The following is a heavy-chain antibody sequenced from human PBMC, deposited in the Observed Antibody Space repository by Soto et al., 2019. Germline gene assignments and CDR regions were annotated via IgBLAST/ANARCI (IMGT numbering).Heavy chain of an antibody. D-gene: IGHD3-22*01. V-gene: IGHV4-59*01. CDR3: ALYRGWPPGYYDSSGIFDRAVFDP. CDR2: IYYSGST. CDR1: GGSISSYY. J-gene: IGHJ5*02. Sequence: SETLSLTCTVSGGSISSYYWSWIRQPPGKGLEWIGYIYYSGSTNYNPSLKSRVTISVDTSKNQFSLKLSSVTAADTAVYYCALYRGWPPGYYDSSGIFDRAVFDPWGQGTLVTVSS.